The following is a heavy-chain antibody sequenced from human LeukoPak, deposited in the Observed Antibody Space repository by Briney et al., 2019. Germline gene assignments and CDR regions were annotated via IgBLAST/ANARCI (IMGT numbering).Heavy chain of an antibody. CDR2: ISVYNGNT. D-gene: IGHD4-23*01. Sequence: ASVKVSCKAFGYTFTGYGISWVRQAPGEGLEWMGWISVYNGNTNYAQKFQGRVTITADESTSTAYMELSSLRSEDTAVYYCARAPVDPYYYYGMDVWGQGTTVTVSS. J-gene: IGHJ6*02. V-gene: IGHV1-18*01. CDR1: GYTFTGYG. CDR3: ARAPVDPYYYYGMDV.